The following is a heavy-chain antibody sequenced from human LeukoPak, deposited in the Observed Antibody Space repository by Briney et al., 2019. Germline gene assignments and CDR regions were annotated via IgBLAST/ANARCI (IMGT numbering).Heavy chain of an antibody. Sequence: SVKVSCKASGGTFSSYAISWVRQAPGQGLEWMGGIIPIFGTANYAQEFQGRVTITADESTSTAYMELSSLRSEDTAVYYCARGALFRKGVYGMDVWGQGTTVTVSS. J-gene: IGHJ6*02. CDR1: GGTFSSYA. CDR3: ARGALFRKGVYGMDV. V-gene: IGHV1-69*13. CDR2: IIPIFGTA. D-gene: IGHD1-14*01.